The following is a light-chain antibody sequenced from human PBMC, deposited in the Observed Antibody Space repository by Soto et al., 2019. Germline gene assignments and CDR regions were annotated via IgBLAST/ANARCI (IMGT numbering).Light chain of an antibody. CDR1: QSVSTW. V-gene: IGKV1-5*03. J-gene: IGKJ1*01. CDR3: QQYETYWT. Sequence: DIQMTQSPSTLSASVGDRVTITCRASQSVSTWLAWFQQKPGQAPKLLIYKASSLESGVPSRFSGSGSGTEFTPAISSLQPDDFATYYCQQYETYWTFGQGTKVEIK. CDR2: KAS.